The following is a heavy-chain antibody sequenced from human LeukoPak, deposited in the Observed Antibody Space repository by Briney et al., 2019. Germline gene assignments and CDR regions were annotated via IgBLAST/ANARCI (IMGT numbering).Heavy chain of an antibody. CDR1: GYTFTSYA. Sequence: ASVKVSCKTSGYTFTSYAISWVRQAPGQGLEWMAWISPYTGNTHYAQKFQGRVTMTTDTSTSTAYMELRSLRSDDTAAYYCARDRWSSSASAAPDDYWGQGTLVTVSS. J-gene: IGHJ4*02. CDR2: ISPYTGNT. D-gene: IGHD2-15*01. CDR3: ARDRWSSSASAAPDDY. V-gene: IGHV1-18*01.